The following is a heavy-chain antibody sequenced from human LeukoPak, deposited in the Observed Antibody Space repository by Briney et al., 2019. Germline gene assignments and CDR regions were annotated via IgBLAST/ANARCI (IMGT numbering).Heavy chain of an antibody. CDR2: ISSSGSTI. D-gene: IGHD6-13*01. Sequence: GGSLRLSCAASGFTYSSYEMNWVRQARGKGLEWVSYISSSGSTIYCADSVKGRFTISRDNAKNSLYLQMNSLRAEDTAVYYCARGHLYSSSWYGESVGRWFDPWGQGTLVTVSS. CDR3: ARGHLYSSSWYGESVGRWFDP. V-gene: IGHV3-48*03. J-gene: IGHJ5*02. CDR1: GFTYSSYE.